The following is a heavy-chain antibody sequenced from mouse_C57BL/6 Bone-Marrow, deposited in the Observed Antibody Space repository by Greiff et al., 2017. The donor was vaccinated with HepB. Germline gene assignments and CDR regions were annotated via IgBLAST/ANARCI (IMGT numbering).Heavy chain of an antibody. V-gene: IGHV1-69*01. CDR1: GYTFTSYW. CDR3: ARTKSHYGSSPYYYAMDY. Sequence: QVQLQQPGAELVMPGASVKLSCKASGYTFTSYWMHWVKQRPGQGLEWIGEIDPSDSYTNYNQKFKGKSTLTVDKSSSTAYMQLSSLTSEDSAVYYCARTKSHYGSSPYYYAMDYWGQGTSVTVSS. J-gene: IGHJ4*01. CDR2: IDPSDSYT. D-gene: IGHD1-1*01.